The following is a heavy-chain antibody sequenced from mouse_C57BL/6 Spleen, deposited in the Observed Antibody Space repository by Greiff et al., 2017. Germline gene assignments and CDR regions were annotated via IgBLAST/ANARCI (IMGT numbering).Heavy chain of an antibody. J-gene: IGHJ2*01. D-gene: IGHD3-2*02. CDR1: GYAFSSYW. CDR2: IYPGDGDT. V-gene: IGHV1-80*01. CDR3: ARYADSSGYFDY. Sequence: QVQLQQSGAELVKPGASVKISCKASGYAFSSYWMNWVKQRPGKGLEWIGQIYPGDGDTNSNGKFKGKATLTADKSSSTAYMQLSSLTSEDSAVYFCARYADSSGYFDYWGQGTTLTVSS.